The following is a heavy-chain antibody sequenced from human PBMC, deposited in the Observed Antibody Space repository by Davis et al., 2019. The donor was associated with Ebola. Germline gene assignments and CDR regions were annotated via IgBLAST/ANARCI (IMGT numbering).Heavy chain of an antibody. D-gene: IGHD3-9*01. J-gene: IGHJ4*02. Sequence: GGSLRLSCAASGFTVETTYINWVRQAPGKGLDWVSIIYSNGRTSYADSVRGRVTISRDNSKNTVFLQMNSLRAEDTGVYYCARDLGIYDIPQAPHYWGQGTLVTVSS. CDR2: IYSNGRT. CDR1: GFTVETTY. V-gene: IGHV3-66*01. CDR3: ARDLGIYDIPQAPHY.